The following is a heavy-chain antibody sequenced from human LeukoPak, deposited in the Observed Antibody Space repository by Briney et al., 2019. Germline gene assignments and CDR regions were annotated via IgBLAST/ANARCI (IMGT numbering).Heavy chain of an antibody. J-gene: IGHJ4*02. Sequence: ASVKVSCKASGYTFTRYYMHWVRQAPGQGLEWMGIIHPSGGSTSYAQKFQGRVTMTRDTSTSTVYMELSSLRSEDTAVYYCARAYGSGSYTSLFLDYWGQGTLVTVSS. V-gene: IGHV1-46*01. D-gene: IGHD3-10*01. CDR1: GYTFTRYY. CDR2: IHPSGGST. CDR3: ARAYGSGSYTSLFLDY.